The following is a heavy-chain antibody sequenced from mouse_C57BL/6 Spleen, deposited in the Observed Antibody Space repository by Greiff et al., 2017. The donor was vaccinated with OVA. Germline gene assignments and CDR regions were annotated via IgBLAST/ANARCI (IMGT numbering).Heavy chain of an antibody. CDR1: GFTFSSYA. Sequence: EVKVVESGGGLVKPGGSLKLSCAASGFTFSSYAMSWVRQTPEKRLEWVATISDGGSYTYYPDNVKGRFTISRDNAKNNLYLQMSHLKSEDTAMYYCARDGNDYPYFDYWGQGTTLTVSS. J-gene: IGHJ2*01. D-gene: IGHD2-4*01. CDR2: ISDGGSYT. CDR3: ARDGNDYPYFDY. V-gene: IGHV5-4*01.